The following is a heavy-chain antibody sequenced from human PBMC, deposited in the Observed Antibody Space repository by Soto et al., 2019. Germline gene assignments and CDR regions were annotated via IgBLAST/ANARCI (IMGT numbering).Heavy chain of an antibody. Sequence: SVKVSCKTSGGTFSSYAISWVRQAPGQGLEWMGGIIPIFGTANYAQKFQGRVTITADESTSTAYMELSSLRSEDTAVYYCARGDYGDYNYYYYGMDVWGQGTTVTVSS. CDR1: GGTFSSYA. J-gene: IGHJ6*02. D-gene: IGHD4-17*01. CDR2: IIPIFGTA. V-gene: IGHV1-69*13. CDR3: ARGDYGDYNYYYYGMDV.